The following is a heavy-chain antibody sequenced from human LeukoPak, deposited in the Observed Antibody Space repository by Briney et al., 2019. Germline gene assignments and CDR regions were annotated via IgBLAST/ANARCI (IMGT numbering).Heavy chain of an antibody. CDR2: FDPEDFET. J-gene: IGHJ6*02. V-gene: IGHV1-24*01. Sequence: ASVKVSCKVSGYILSELSVHWVRQAPGKGLEWMGGFDPEDFETVYAQKLQGRVTLTEDRATDTAYMELSRLRSEDTAVYCGTTAGAENCNGMDVWGQGTAVTVSS. D-gene: IGHD1-1*01. CDR1: GYILSELS. CDR3: TTAGAENCNGMDV.